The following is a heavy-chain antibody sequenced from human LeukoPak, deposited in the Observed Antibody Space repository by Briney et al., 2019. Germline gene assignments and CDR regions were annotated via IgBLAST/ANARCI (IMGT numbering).Heavy chain of an antibody. CDR2: IIPIFGTA. V-gene: IGHV1-69*05. J-gene: IGHJ3*02. D-gene: IGHD1-26*01. CDR1: GGTFSSYA. CDR3: ARKWEPHDVFDI. Sequence: SVKVSCKASGGTFSSYAISWVRQAPGQGLEWMGGIIPIFGTANYAQKFQGRVTITTDESTSTAYMELSSLRSEDTAVYYCARKWEPHDVFDIWGQGTMVTVSS.